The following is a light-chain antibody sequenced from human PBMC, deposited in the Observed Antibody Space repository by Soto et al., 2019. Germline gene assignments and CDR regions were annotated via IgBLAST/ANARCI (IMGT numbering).Light chain of an antibody. Sequence: DIQMTQSPSSLSASVGDIVTITCRASQSISSYLNWYQQKPGKAPNLLIYDASRLQSGVPSRFSGSGGGTDFTLSISSVQHEDFATYFCQQSYMDPITFGQGTRLEIK. CDR1: QSISSY. J-gene: IGKJ5*01. V-gene: IGKV1-39*01. CDR2: DAS. CDR3: QQSYMDPIT.